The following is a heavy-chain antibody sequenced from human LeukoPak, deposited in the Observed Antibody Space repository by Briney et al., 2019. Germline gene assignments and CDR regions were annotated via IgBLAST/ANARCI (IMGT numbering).Heavy chain of an antibody. D-gene: IGHD6-13*01. CDR3: ASSDSSLFDY. V-gene: IGHV4-31*03. J-gene: IGHJ4*02. CDR1: GGSISSGGYY. Sequence: SETLSLTCTVSGGSISSGGYYWSWLRQHPGKGLEWIGYIYYSGSTYYNPSLKSRVTVSVDTSKNQFSLKLSSVTAADTAVYYCASSDSSLFDYWGQGTLVTVSS. CDR2: IYYSGST.